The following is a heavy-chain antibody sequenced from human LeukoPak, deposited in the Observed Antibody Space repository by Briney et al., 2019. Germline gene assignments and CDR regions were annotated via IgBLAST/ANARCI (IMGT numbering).Heavy chain of an antibody. CDR2: IYYSGST. CDR3: ARENDGLWGGYRPPWFDT. CDR1: GGSVYSATYN. Sequence: SETLSLTCTVSGGSVYSATYNWNWIRQPPGKGLQSIGSIYYSGSTNYNPSLKGLVTILLDTSKNQFSLRLSSVIAADTAVYYCARENDGLWGGYRPPWFDTWGQGTLVTVSS. V-gene: IGHV4-61*01. D-gene: IGHD3-16*02. J-gene: IGHJ5*02.